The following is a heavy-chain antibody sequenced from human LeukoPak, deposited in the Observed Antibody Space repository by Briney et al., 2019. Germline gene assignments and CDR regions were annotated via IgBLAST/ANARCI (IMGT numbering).Heavy chain of an antibody. D-gene: IGHD3-3*01. Sequence: GGSLRLSCAASGFTFSSYGMHWVRQAPGKGLEWVAFIRYDGSNKYYADSVKGRFTISRDNSKNTLYLQMNRMRAEDTAVYYYAKDPGDFWSGSLGYFDYWGQGTLVTVSS. CDR3: AKDPGDFWSGSLGYFDY. CDR2: IRYDGSNK. V-gene: IGHV3-30*02. J-gene: IGHJ4*02. CDR1: GFTFSSYG.